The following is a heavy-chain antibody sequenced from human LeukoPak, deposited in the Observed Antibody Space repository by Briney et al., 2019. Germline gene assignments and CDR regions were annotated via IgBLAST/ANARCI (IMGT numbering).Heavy chain of an antibody. CDR1: GYTFTGYY. D-gene: IGHD3-16*02. V-gene: IGHV1-2*02. CDR3: ARAPPKDYVWGSYPSDY. J-gene: IGHJ4*02. Sequence: ASVKVSCKASGYTFTGYYMHWVRQAPGQGLEWMGWINPNSGGTNYAQKFQGRVTMTRDTSISTAYMELSRPRSDDTAVYYCARAPPKDYVWGSYPSDYWGQGTLVTVSS. CDR2: INPNSGGT.